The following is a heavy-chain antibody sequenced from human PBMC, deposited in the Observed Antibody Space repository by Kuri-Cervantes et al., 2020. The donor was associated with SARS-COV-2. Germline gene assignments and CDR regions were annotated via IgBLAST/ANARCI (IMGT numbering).Heavy chain of an antibody. CDR1: GYSFTSYW. V-gene: IGHV5-10-1*01. CDR2: IDPSETYT. J-gene: IGHJ4*02. CDR3: ASTVAFWSGYYDY. D-gene: IGHD3-3*01. Sequence: GGSLRLSGKGSGYSFTSYWISWVRQMPGKGLEWGGRIDPSETYTNISPSFKGLFTISADKSITTAYLQWSSLKASDTAMYYCASTVAFWSGYYDYCGQGTLVTVSS.